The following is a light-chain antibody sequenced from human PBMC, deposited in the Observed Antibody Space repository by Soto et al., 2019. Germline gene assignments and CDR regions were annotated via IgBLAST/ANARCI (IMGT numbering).Light chain of an antibody. CDR1: QGVGSN. CDR2: AAS. V-gene: IGKV3-15*01. Sequence: EIVMTQSPGTLSVSPGERATLSCRASQGVGSNLAGYQQRPGQAPRLLIYAASTRATDIPARFTGRGSGTEFTLNISSLQSEDFAVYFCQQYNNWPLYTFGQGIKLEI. CDR3: QQYNNWPLYT. J-gene: IGKJ2*01.